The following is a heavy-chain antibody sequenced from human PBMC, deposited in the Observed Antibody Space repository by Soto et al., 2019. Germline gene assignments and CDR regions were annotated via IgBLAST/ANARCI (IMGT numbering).Heavy chain of an antibody. CDR3: AKVLRGGAMPGPDY. Sequence: EVQLLESGGGLVQPGGSLRLSCAASGFTFSSYAMSWVRQAPGKGLEWVSAISGSGGSTYYADSVKGRFTIARDNSKNTLYLQTNSLRAEVTAVYYCAKVLRGGAMPGPDYWGQGTLVTVSS. D-gene: IGHD3-16*01. V-gene: IGHV3-23*01. CDR1: GFTFSSYA. CDR2: ISGSGGST. J-gene: IGHJ4*02.